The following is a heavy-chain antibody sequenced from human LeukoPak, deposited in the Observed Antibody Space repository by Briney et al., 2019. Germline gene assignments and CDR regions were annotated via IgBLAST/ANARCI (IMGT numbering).Heavy chain of an antibody. J-gene: IGHJ5*02. CDR1: GGSISSGGYY. CDR3: ARGQTATNDNWFDP. V-gene: IGHV4-39*07. Sequence: SETLSLTCTVSGGSISSGGYYWDWIRQPPGKGLEWIGEINHSGSTNYNPSLKSRVTISVDTSKNQFSLKLSSVTAADTAVYYCARGQTATNDNWFDPWGQGTLVTVSS. D-gene: IGHD2-15*01. CDR2: INHSGST.